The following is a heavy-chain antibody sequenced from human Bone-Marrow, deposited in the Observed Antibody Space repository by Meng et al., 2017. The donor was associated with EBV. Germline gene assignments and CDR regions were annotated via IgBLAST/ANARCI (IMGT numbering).Heavy chain of an antibody. J-gene: IGHJ4*02. CDR3: ARVVPAARTYYFDY. D-gene: IGHD2-2*01. Sequence: VQLVGCGGCLVKPGGSLRLSCADSGFTFSSYSMNWVRQAPGKGLEWVPSISSSSSYIYYADSVKGRFTISRDNAKNSLYLQMNSLRAEDTAVYYCARVVPAARTYYFDYWGQGTLVTVSS. CDR2: ISSSSSYI. CDR1: GFTFSSYS. V-gene: IGHV3-21*01.